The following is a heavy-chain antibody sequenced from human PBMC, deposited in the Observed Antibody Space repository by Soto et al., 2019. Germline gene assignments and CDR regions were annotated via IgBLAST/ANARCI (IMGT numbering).Heavy chain of an antibody. V-gene: IGHV3-53*01. J-gene: IGHJ6*02. D-gene: IGHD6-6*01. CDR1: GFSVSSSD. CDR2: IYSGGST. Sequence: GGSLRLSCAASGFSVSSSDMSWVRQVPGEGLEWVSVIYSGGSTHDADYVKGRFSVSRDTSKNTVDLQMNSLRVDDTAVYYCGTSSRKDYHFAMDVWGQGTTVTVSS. CDR3: GTSSRKDYHFAMDV.